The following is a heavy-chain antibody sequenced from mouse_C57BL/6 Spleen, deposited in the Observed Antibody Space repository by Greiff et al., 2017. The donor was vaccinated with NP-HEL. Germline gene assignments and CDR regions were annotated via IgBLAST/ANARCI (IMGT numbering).Heavy chain of an antibody. V-gene: IGHV1-69*01. Sequence: QVQLKQPGAELVMPGASVKLSCKASGYTFTSYWMHWVKQRPGQGLEWIGEIDPSDSYTNYNQKFKGKSTLTVDKSSSTAYMQLSSLTSEDSAVYYCAISSYSYFDYWGQGTTLTVSS. D-gene: IGHD1-1*01. CDR2: IDPSDSYT. CDR3: AISSYSYFDY. CDR1: GYTFTSYW. J-gene: IGHJ2*01.